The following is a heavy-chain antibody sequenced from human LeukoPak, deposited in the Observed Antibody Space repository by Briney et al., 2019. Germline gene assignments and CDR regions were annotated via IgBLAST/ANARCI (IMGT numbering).Heavy chain of an antibody. J-gene: IGHJ4*02. CDR3: AKDQDPYYYGSRCFLDS. CDR2: ISASRST. CDR1: GFTFTDYA. Sequence: GGSLRLSCAASGFTFTDYAMSWVRQAPGKWLEWVSGISASRSTYYADSVKGRFTISRDNSKNTVYLQMNSLRAEDTALYYCAKDQDPYYYGSRCFLDSWGQGTLVTVSS. V-gene: IGHV3-23*01. D-gene: IGHD3-10*01.